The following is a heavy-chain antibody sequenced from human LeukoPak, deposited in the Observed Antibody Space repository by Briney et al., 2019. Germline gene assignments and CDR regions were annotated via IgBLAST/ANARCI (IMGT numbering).Heavy chain of an antibody. V-gene: IGHV3-74*01. Sequence: PGGSLRLSCAASGFTFSSYWMHWVRQAPGKGLVWVSRINSDGSSTSYADSVKGRFTISRDNSKNTLYLQMNSRRAEDTAVYYCAILSVPGDYFDYWGQGTLVTGSS. D-gene: IGHD3-10*02. CDR3: AILSVPGDYFDY. CDR1: GFTFSSYW. J-gene: IGHJ4*02. CDR2: INSDGSST.